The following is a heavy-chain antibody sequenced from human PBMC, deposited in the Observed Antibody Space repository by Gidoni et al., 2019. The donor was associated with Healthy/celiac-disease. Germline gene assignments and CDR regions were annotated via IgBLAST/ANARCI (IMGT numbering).Heavy chain of an antibody. CDR1: GFTFSSYG. J-gene: IGHJ3*02. Sequence: QVQLVESGGGVVQPGRSRRLSCAASGFTFSSYGMHWVRQAPGKGLEWVAVISYDGSNKYYADSVKGRFTISRDNSKNTLYLQMNSLRAEDTAVYYCAKDPYSSSYDDAFDIWGQGTMVTVSS. CDR3: AKDPYSSSYDDAFDI. CDR2: ISYDGSNK. V-gene: IGHV3-30*18. D-gene: IGHD6-13*01.